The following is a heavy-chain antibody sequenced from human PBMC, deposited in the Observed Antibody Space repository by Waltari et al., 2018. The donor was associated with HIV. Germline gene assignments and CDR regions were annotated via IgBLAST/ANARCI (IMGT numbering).Heavy chain of an antibody. Sequence: EVQLVESGGGLVQPGGSLRLSCAASGFTVSSNYMSWVRQAPGKGVGLVSVIYSGGSTSYANSVKGRFTISRDNSKNTLYLQMNSLRAEDTAGYYCASIAYCGGDCYPRGMDVWGQGTTVTVSS. J-gene: IGHJ6*02. D-gene: IGHD2-21*02. CDR1: GFTVSSNY. CDR3: ASIAYCGGDCYPRGMDV. V-gene: IGHV3-66*01. CDR2: IYSGGST.